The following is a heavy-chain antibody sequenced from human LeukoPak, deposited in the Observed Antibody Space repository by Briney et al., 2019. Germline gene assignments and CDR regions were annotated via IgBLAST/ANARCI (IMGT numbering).Heavy chain of an antibody. D-gene: IGHD3-3*01. J-gene: IGHJ5*01. CDR2: IYYSGNT. Sequence: PSETLSLTCTVSGDSISTSNSYWGWIRQPPGKGLEWIGSIYYSGNTYYNASLKSRVTISVDTSKNQFSLKFTSVTAADTAVYYCARDYWRGYCRTAMCRIDSWGQGTLVTVSS. CDR1: GDSISTSNSY. V-gene: IGHV4-39*02. CDR3: ARDYWRGYCRTAMCRIDS.